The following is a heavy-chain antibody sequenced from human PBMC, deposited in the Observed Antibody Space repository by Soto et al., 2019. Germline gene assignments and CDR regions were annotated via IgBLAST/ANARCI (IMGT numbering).Heavy chain of an antibody. J-gene: IGHJ6*02. V-gene: IGHV3-33*01. CDR3: ARDQVEAAGYYSYYYGMDV. D-gene: IGHD3-9*01. CDR2: IWYDGSNK. CDR1: GFTFSSYG. Sequence: GGSLRLSCAASGFTFSSYGMHWVRQAPGKGLEWVAVIWYDGSNKYYADSVKGRFTISRDNSKNTLYLQMNSLRAEDTAVYYCARDQVEAAGYYSYYYGMDVWGQGTTVTVSS.